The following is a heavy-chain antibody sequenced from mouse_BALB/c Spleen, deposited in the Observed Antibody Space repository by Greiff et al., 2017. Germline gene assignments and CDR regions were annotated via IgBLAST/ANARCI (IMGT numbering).Heavy chain of an antibody. Sequence: VQLQQPGPELVKPGASVKMSCKASGYTFTSYVMHWVKQKPGQGLEWIGYINPYNDGTKYNEKFKGKATLTSDKSSSTAYMELSSLTSEDSAVYYCARSYRYANWYFDVWGAGTTVTVSS. CDR2: INPYNDGT. CDR1: GYTFTSYV. J-gene: IGHJ1*01. D-gene: IGHD2-14*01. CDR3: ARSYRYANWYFDV. V-gene: IGHV1-14*01.